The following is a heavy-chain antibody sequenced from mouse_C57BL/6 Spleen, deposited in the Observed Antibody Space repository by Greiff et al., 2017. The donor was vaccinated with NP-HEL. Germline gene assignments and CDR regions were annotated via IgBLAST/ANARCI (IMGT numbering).Heavy chain of an antibody. CDR1: GFNIKDYY. CDR2: IDPEDGDT. V-gene: IGHV14-1*01. Sequence: EVKLMESGAELVRPGASVKLSCTASGFNIKDYYMHWVKQRPEQGLEWIGRIDPEDGDTEYAPKFQGKATMTADTSSNTAYLQLSSLTSEDTAVYYCTRGDGYDVYYFDYWGQGTTLTVSS. CDR3: TRGDGYDVYYFDY. D-gene: IGHD2-2*01. J-gene: IGHJ2*01.